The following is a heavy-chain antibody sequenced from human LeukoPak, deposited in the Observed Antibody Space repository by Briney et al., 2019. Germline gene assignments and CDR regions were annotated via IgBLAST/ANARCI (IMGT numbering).Heavy chain of an antibody. V-gene: IGHV5-51*01. CDR2: IYPGDSET. D-gene: IGHD7-27*01. Sequence: GESLKISCKGSGNSFTNYWIGWVRQMPGKGLEWMGIIYPGDSETRNSPSFQGQVTISADKSISTAYLQWSSLKASDTAMYYCASLPGTYFDYWGQGTLVTVSS. J-gene: IGHJ4*02. CDR3: ASLPGTYFDY. CDR1: GNSFTNYW.